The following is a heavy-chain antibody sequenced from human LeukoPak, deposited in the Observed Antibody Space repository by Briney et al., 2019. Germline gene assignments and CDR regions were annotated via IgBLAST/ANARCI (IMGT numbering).Heavy chain of an antibody. J-gene: IGHJ4*02. CDR1: GFSPNTARMG. D-gene: IGHD3-16*02. CDR2: IFSNDEK. Sequence: ESGPVLVKPTETLTLTCTVSGFSGFSPNTARMGVSWIRQPPGKALEWLAHIFSNDEKSYRTSLKSRLTIPKDPSKSQVVLTMTSMDPVDTATYYCARTDYDYVWGSYHPLDQWGQGTLVTVSS. V-gene: IGHV2-26*01. CDR3: ARTDYDYVWGSYHPLDQ.